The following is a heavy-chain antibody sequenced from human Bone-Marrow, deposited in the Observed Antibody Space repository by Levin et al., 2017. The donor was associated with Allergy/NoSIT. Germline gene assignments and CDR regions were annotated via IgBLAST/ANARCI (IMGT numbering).Heavy chain of an antibody. CDR2: ISHRGNT. V-gene: IGHV4-4*02. D-gene: IGHD2/OR15-2a*01. CDR3: ARVPFYFRGFDY. J-gene: IGHJ4*02. CDR1: GDSVSNQNY. Sequence: SETLSLTCDVSGDSVSNQNYWTWVRQSPGKGLEWIGEISHRGNTYYSPSLSSRVTISLDNSRNQISLTLTSVTAADTATYFCARVPFYFRGFDYWGQGTLVTVSS.